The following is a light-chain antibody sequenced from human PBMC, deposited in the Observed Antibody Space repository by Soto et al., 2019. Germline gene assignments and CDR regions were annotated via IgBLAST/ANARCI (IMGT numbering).Light chain of an antibody. V-gene: IGKV1-27*01. CDR3: QKYNRAPYT. CDR2: AAS. CDR1: QGIRDY. Sequence: DIQMTQSPPSLSASVGDRVTITCRASQGIRDYLAWYQQKPGKVPKLLIYAASTLQSGVPSRFSGSGSGTDFTLTITSLQPEDVATYYCQKYNRAPYTFGQGTKLEIK. J-gene: IGKJ2*01.